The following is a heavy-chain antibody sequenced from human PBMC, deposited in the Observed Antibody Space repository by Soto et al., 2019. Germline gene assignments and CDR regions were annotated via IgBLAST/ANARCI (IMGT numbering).Heavy chain of an antibody. CDR2: ISWSGGDK. Sequence: EVQLVESGGDLVQPGRSLRLACAASGFTFDNYAMHWVRQLPGKGLEWVSGISWSGGDKAYAASVKGRCSISRDNATNSLYLHIDSLRLEDTAVYYCVKDSYYDILTGFSYFDYWGRGTPVTVSS. CDR1: GFTFDNYA. V-gene: IGHV3-9*01. D-gene: IGHD3-9*01. J-gene: IGHJ4*02. CDR3: VKDSYYDILTGFSYFDY.